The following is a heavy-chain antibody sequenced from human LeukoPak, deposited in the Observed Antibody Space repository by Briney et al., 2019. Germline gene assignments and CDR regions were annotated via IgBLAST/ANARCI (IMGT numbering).Heavy chain of an antibody. CDR3: ARDEDCSSTSCRRGFDP. J-gene: IGHJ5*02. CDR1: GYTFTSYG. D-gene: IGHD2-2*01. V-gene: IGHV1-18*01. Sequence: ASVKVSCKASGYTFTSYGISWVRQAPGQGLEWMGWISAYNGNTNYAQKLQGRVTMTTDTSTSTAYMELRSLRSDDTAVYYCARDEDCSSTSCRRGFDPWGQGTLVTVSS. CDR2: ISAYNGNT.